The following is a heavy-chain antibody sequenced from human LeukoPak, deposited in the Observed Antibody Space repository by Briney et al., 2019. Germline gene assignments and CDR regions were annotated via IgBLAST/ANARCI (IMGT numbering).Heavy chain of an antibody. D-gene: IGHD3-10*01. CDR3: ARDPKYTYYYGSGSNYFDY. Sequence: ASVKVSCKASGYTFTGYYMHWVRQAPGQGLEWMGWVNPNSGGTNYAQKFQGRVTMTRDTSISTAYMELSRLRSDDTAVYYCARDPKYTYYYGSGSNYFDYWGQGTLVTVSS. J-gene: IGHJ4*02. CDR2: VNPNSGGT. CDR1: GYTFTGYY. V-gene: IGHV1-2*02.